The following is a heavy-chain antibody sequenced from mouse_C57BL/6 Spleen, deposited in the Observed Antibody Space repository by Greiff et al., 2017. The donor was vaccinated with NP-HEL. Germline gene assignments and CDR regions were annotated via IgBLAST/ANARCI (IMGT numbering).Heavy chain of an antibody. CDR1: GYTFTDYE. CDR3: TRDGSSHYYAMDY. CDR2: IDPETGGT. D-gene: IGHD1-1*01. Sequence: LQESGAELVRPGASVTLSCKASGYTFTDYEMHWVKQTPVHGLEWIGAIDPETGGTAYNQKFKGKAILTADKSSSTAYMELRSLTSEDSAVYYCTRDGSSHYYAMDYWGQGTSVTVSS. J-gene: IGHJ4*01. V-gene: IGHV1-15*01.